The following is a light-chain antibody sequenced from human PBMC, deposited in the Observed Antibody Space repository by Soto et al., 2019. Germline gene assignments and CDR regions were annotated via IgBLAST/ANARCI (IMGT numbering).Light chain of an antibody. CDR1: QSVSSSY. CDR3: QQYGSF. J-gene: IGKJ3*01. Sequence: EIVLTQSPGTLSLSPGERATLSCRASQSVSSSYLAWYQQKPGQAPRLLIYGASSRATGIPDRFSGSGSGKDFTLIISRLEPEDFAVYYCQQYGSFFGPGTKVDIK. CDR2: GAS. V-gene: IGKV3-20*01.